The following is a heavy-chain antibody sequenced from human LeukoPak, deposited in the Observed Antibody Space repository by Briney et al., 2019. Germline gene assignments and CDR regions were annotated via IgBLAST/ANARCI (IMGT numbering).Heavy chain of an antibody. J-gene: IGHJ4*02. CDR1: GVSISSYY. D-gene: IGHD3-3*01. V-gene: IGHV4-59*01. Sequence: NPSETLSLTCTVSGVSISSYYWSWIRQPPGKGLEWIGYIYYSGSTNYNPSLKSRVTISVDTSKNQFSLKLSSVTAADTAVYYCARAAFRGYYDFWSGYYCYFDYWGQGTLVTVSS. CDR2: IYYSGST. CDR3: ARAAFRGYYDFWSGYYCYFDY.